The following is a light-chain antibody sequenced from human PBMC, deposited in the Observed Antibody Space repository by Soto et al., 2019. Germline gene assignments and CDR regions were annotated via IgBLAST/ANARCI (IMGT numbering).Light chain of an antibody. V-gene: IGKV1-5*01. CDR3: QQYNAFYT. CDR1: QSINRW. CDR2: DVS. Sequence: DIQMTQSPPTLSASVGDRVTITCRAGQSINRWLAWYQQKPGRAPKLLIYDVSTLQSGVPSRSSGSGSETEFILTISSLQPDDFVTYYCQQYNAFYTFGQGTKVDIK. J-gene: IGKJ2*01.